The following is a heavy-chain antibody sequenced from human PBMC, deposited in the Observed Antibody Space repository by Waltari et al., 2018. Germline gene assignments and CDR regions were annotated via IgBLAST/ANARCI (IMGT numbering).Heavy chain of an antibody. D-gene: IGHD3-10*01. CDR3: AKVMVQGVIRNVDFAY. V-gene: IGHV3-23*01. J-gene: IGHJ4*02. Sequence: EVQLLESGGGLVQPGGSLRLSCAASGFTFSSYAMSWVRQAPGKGLEWVSAISGSGGSTYYADSVKGRFTISRDNSKNTLYLQMNSLRAEDTAVYYCAKVMVQGVIRNVDFAYWGQGTLVTVSS. CDR2: ISGSGGST. CDR1: GFTFSSYA.